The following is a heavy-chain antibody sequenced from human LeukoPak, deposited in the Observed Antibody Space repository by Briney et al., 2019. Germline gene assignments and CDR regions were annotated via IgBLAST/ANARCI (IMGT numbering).Heavy chain of an antibody. CDR2: ISGSGGSI. CDR3: ARRKGYCSGGSCQEYFQH. V-gene: IGHV3-23*01. CDR1: GFTFSSYA. Sequence: GGSLRLSCAASGFTFSSYAMSWVRQAPGKGLEWVSAISGSGGSIYYADSVKGRFTISRDNSKNTLYLQMNSLRAEDTAVYYCARRKGYCSGGSCQEYFQHWGQGTLVTVSS. J-gene: IGHJ1*01. D-gene: IGHD2-15*01.